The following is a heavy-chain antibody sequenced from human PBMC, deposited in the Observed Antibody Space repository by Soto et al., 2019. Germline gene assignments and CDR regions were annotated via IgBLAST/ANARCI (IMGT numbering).Heavy chain of an antibody. CDR1: GFTFNSYA. CDR3: AKNPGGWSGYSKGFDY. CDR2: ISVGGDTT. D-gene: IGHD3-3*01. Sequence: EVQLLESGGGLVQPGGSLRLSCAASGFTFNSYAMSWVRQAPGKGLEWVSTISVGGDTTYYADSVKGRFTISRDNSKNTLYLQMNSLRAEDTAVYYCAKNPGGWSGYSKGFDYWGQGTLVTVSS. V-gene: IGHV3-23*01. J-gene: IGHJ4*02.